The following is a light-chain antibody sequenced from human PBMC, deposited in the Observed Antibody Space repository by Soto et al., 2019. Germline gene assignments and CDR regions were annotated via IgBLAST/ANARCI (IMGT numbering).Light chain of an antibody. CDR3: QQYGSPPFS. Sequence: DTVLTQSPDTLALSPGLIATLSCRASQSVTSRYLAWYQQKPGQAPSLLLYGASNRTAGIPDRFSGSGSGTDFTLTISRREPEDFAVYFCQQYGSPPFSFGHGTKVEIK. CDR2: GAS. J-gene: IGKJ2*03. CDR1: QSVTSRY. V-gene: IGKV3-20*01.